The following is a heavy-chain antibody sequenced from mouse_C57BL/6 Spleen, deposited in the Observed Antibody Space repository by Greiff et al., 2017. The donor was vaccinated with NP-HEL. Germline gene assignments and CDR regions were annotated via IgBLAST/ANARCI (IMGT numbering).Heavy chain of an antibody. D-gene: IGHD2-5*01. CDR3: ARSYYSRNAMDY. CDR2: IWSGGST. V-gene: IGHV2-2*01. Sequence: VMLVESGPGLVQPSQSLSITCTVSGFSLTSYGVHWVRQSPGKGLEWLGVIWSGGSTDYNAAFISRLSISKDNSKSQVFFKMNSLQADDTAIYYCARSYYSRNAMDYWGQGTSVTVSS. J-gene: IGHJ4*01. CDR1: GFSLTSYG.